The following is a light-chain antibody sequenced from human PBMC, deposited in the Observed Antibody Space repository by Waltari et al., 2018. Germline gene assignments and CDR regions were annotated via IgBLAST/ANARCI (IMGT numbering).Light chain of an antibody. Sequence: DIVMTQSPDSLAVSLGAMATISCKSSQSVFHTNNKNYLAWYQQKPGQPPRLLFYWASTRESGVPDRFSGSGSGTDFTLAISSLQAEDVAIYFCQQYYSSPLTFGGGTKVEIK. CDR3: QQYYSSPLT. CDR2: WAS. V-gene: IGKV4-1*01. CDR1: QSVFHTNNKNY. J-gene: IGKJ4*01.